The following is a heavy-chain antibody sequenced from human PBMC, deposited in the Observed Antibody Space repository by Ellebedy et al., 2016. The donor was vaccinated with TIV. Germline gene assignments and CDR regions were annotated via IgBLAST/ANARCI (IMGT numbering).Heavy chain of an antibody. D-gene: IGHD6-19*01. J-gene: IGHJ6*02. V-gene: IGHV3-11*01. Sequence: GGSLRLXCAASGFSPSDYYMSWIRQAPGKGLEWVSYISDSGSMIHYADSVKGRFTISRDNSKNSLYLQMNNLRAEDTAVYYCARISSGRSFYGMDVWGQGTTVTVSS. CDR1: GFSPSDYY. CDR3: ARISSGRSFYGMDV. CDR2: ISDSGSMI.